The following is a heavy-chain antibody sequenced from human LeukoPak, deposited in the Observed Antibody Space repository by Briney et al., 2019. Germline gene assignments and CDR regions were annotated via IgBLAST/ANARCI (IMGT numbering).Heavy chain of an antibody. CDR2: IFYSGST. J-gene: IGHJ4*02. CDR3: AREGGPYRPLDY. Sequence: ASETLSLTCAVSGGSISTSTWWTWVRQPPGKGLEWIGEIFYSGSTNSNPSLKSRLTMSVDESKHEFSLKLTSVTAADTAVYYCAREGGPYRPLDYSGQGTLVTVSS. CDR1: GGSISTSTW. V-gene: IGHV4-4*02.